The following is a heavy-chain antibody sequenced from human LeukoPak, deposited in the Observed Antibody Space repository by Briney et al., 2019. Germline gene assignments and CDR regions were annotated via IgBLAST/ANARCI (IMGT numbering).Heavy chain of an antibody. CDR1: GFTSSSYS. J-gene: IGHJ3*02. V-gene: IGHV3-21*04. CDR2: ISSSSSYI. D-gene: IGHD2-2*01. CDR3: ARDYAAFGI. Sequence: PGVSLRLSCAASGFTSSSYSMNWVRQAPGKGLEWVSSISSSSSYIYYADSVKGRFTISRDNAKNTLYLQMNRLRAEDTAVYYCARDYAAFGIWGQGIMVTVSS.